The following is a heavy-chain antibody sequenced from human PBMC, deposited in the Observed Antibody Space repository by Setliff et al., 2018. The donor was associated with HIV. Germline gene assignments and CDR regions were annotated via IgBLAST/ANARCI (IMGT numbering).Heavy chain of an antibody. CDR1: GGTFSSYA. CDR2: IIPIFGTA. CDR3: ARALDIVVVPAAMPHYYYYYYMGV. Sequence: SVKVSCKASGGTFSSYAISWVRQAPGQGLEWMGGIIPIFGTANYAQKFQGRVTITADESTSTAYMELSSLRSEDTAVYYCARALDIVVVPAAMPHYYYYYYMGVWGKGTTVTVSS. D-gene: IGHD2-2*03. J-gene: IGHJ6*03. V-gene: IGHV1-69*13.